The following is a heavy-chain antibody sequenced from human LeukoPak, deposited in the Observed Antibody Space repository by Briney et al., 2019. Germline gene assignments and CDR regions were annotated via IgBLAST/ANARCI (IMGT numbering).Heavy chain of an antibody. CDR1: GFTFSTYS. J-gene: IGHJ5*02. CDR3: ARVAYSSSWFNWFDP. Sequence: GGSLRLSCAASGFTFSTYSMSWVRQAPGKGLEWVSYISSSGSYIYYADSVKGRFTISRDDAKNSLFLQMNSLRAEDTAVYFCARVAYSSSWFNWFDPWGQGTLVTVSS. CDR2: ISSSGSYI. V-gene: IGHV3-21*04. D-gene: IGHD6-13*01.